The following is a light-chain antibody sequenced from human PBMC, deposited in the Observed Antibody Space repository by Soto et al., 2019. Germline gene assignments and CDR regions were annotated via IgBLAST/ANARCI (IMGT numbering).Light chain of an antibody. CDR1: QTISNNC. V-gene: IGKV3D-20*02. CDR3: QQHSNPPWP. J-gene: IGKJ1*01. CDR2: AVS. Sequence: EIVLTQSPGTLTLSPGESAALSCLASQTISNNCLVWDRQKPGQAPLLRIYAVSSRAAGIPDRFSGSGSGTDFAPTIDRLEPEDSAVYYCQQHSNPPWPFGQGTRVEI.